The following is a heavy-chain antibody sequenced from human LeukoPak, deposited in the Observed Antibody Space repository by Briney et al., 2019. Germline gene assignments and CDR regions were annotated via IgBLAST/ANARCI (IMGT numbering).Heavy chain of an antibody. CDR2: IHYSGIT. J-gene: IGHJ4*02. CDR3: AKRAVVATFDY. Sequence: PSEILSLTCTVSGGSISGYYWSWIRQPPGKGLEWIGFIHYSGITNYNPSLKSRVTISLDMSKNQFSLRLTSVTPADTAVYYCAKRAVVATFDYWGQGTLVTVSS. D-gene: IGHD2-15*01. CDR1: GGSISGYY. V-gene: IGHV4-59*01.